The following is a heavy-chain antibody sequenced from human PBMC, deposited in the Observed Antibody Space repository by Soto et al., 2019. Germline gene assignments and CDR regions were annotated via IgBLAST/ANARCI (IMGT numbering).Heavy chain of an antibody. D-gene: IGHD1-26*01. V-gene: IGHV1-46*01. CDR2: INPSGGST. CDR3: ARDRVGARAFDI. J-gene: IGHJ3*02. Sequence: QVQLVQYGAEVKKPGASVKVSCKASGYTFTSYYMHWVRQAPGQGLEWMGIINPSGGSTSYAQKFQGRVTMTRDTSTSTVYMELSSLRPEDTAVYYCARDRVGARAFDIWGQGTMVTVSS. CDR1: GYTFTSYY.